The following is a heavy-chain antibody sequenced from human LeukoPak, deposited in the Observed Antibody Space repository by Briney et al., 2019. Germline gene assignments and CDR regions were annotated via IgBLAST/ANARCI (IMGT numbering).Heavy chain of an antibody. V-gene: IGHV3-30*02. J-gene: IGHJ6*03. Sequence: GGSLRLSCAASGFTFSSYVMHWVRQAPGKGLEWVAFIRYDGSNKYYADSVKGRFTISRDNSRNTLYLQMNSPRAEDTAVYYCAKEGGSNNYYYYYMDVWGRGTTVTVSS. D-gene: IGHD1-26*01. CDR3: AKEGGSNNYYYYYMDV. CDR1: GFTFSSYV. CDR2: IRYDGSNK.